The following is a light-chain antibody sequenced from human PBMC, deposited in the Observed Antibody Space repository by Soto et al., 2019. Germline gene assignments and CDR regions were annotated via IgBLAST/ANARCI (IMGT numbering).Light chain of an antibody. J-gene: IGKJ4*01. V-gene: IGKV1-5*01. CDR2: DAS. CDR1: LSIGTW. CDR3: QQYKNYPFT. Sequence: DIQITQSPSTTSASVRDRVTVTCRASLSIGTWLAWYQQKPGKAPKLLIYDASTLESGVPSRFSGTESGTEFTLTISSLQPEDFATYFCQQYKNYPFTFGGGTKVDIK.